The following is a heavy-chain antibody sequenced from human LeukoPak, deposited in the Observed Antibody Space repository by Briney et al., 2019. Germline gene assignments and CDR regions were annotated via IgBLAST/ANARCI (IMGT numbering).Heavy chain of an antibody. Sequence: SETLSLTCTVSGGSISSYYWSWIRQPPGKGLEWIGYIYYSGSTNYNPSLKSRVTISVDTSKNQFSLKLSSVTAADTAVYDCARGAYDDFWSGYYGAFDIWGQGTMVTVS. D-gene: IGHD3-3*01. CDR1: GGSISSYY. CDR3: ARGAYDDFWSGYYGAFDI. J-gene: IGHJ3*02. V-gene: IGHV4-59*01. CDR2: IYYSGST.